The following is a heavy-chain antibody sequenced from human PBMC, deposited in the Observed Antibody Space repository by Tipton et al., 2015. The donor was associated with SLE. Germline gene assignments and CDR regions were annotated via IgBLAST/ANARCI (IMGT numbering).Heavy chain of an antibody. D-gene: IGHD4-11*01. J-gene: IGHJ4*02. Sequence: QSGPEVKKPGSSVKVSCKASGGTFSSYAISWVRQAPGQGLEWMGGIIPIFGTANYAQKFQGRVTVTTDESTSTAYMELRSLRSDDTAVYYCAREGLQYPDYWGQGTLVTVSS. V-gene: IGHV1-69*05. CDR2: IIPIFGTA. CDR3: AREGLQYPDY. CDR1: GGTFSSYA.